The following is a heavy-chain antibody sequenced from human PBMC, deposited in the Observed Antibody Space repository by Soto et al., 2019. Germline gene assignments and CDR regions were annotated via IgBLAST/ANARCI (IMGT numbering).Heavy chain of an antibody. Sequence: QVQLVQSGAEVKKPGSSVKVSCKASGGTFSSYTISWVRQAPGQGLEWMGRIIPILGIANYAQKFQGRVTINEDKSTSTAYMELSSLRSEDTAVYYCARYYARGGWFDPWGQGTLVTVSS. D-gene: IGHD3-22*01. CDR1: GGTFSSYT. V-gene: IGHV1-69*02. J-gene: IGHJ5*02. CDR2: IIPILGIA. CDR3: ARYYARGGWFDP.